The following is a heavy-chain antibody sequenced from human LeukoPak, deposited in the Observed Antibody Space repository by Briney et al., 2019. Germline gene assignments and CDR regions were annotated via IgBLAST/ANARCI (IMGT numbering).Heavy chain of an antibody. CDR3: ARDVAAYCGGDCYSGFDY. D-gene: IGHD2-21*02. Sequence: PGGSLRLSCAASGFTFSSYWMSWVRQAPGKGLEWVANIKQDGSEKYYVESVKGRFTISRDNAKNSLYLQMNSLRAEDTAVYYCARDVAAYCGGDCYSGFDYWGQGILVTVSS. CDR1: GFTFSSYW. CDR2: IKQDGSEK. J-gene: IGHJ4*02. V-gene: IGHV3-7*01.